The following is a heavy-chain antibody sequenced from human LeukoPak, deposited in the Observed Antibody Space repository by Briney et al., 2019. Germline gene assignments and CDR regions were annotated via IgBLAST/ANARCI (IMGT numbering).Heavy chain of an antibody. J-gene: IGHJ4*02. CDR2: IYNSGTT. Sequence: SETLSLTCTVSGGSIDSSSYYWGWIRQPPGKGLEWIGSIYNSGTTYYNPSLKSRVTVSVDTSKNQFSLKLSSVTAADTAVYYCARESYSYGVHYWGQGTLVTVSS. CDR1: GGSIDSSSYY. D-gene: IGHD5-18*01. V-gene: IGHV4-39*07. CDR3: ARESYSYGVHY.